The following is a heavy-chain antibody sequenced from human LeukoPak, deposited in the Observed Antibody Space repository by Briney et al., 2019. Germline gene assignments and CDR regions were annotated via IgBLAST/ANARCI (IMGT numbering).Heavy chain of an antibody. J-gene: IGHJ3*01. CDR1: YGSFSDYY. CDR3: ARHGLVAARHAFDV. CDR2: INHSGNT. Sequence: SETLSLTCTVFYGSFSDYYWSWIRQPPGKGLEWIGEINHSGNTNYNPSLKSRITISADTSKDQFTLRLSSVTAADTAVYYCARHGLVAARHAFDVWGQGTMVTVSS. V-gene: IGHV4-34*01. D-gene: IGHD6-6*01.